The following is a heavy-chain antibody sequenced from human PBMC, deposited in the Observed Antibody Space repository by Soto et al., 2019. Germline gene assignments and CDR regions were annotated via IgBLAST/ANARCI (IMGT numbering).Heavy chain of an antibody. D-gene: IGHD6-13*01. CDR1: GFTISTYH. J-gene: IGHJ5*02. CDR3: ARDNGIAGSFDP. V-gene: IGHV3-48*02. CDR2: ISISSRTI. Sequence: PVGSLRLSCAASGFTISTYHLNWVRQAPGKGLEWVSYISISSRTIYYADSVKGRFTISRDDAKNSLYLQMNSLSDEDTSVYYCARDNGIAGSFDPWGQGTLVTVSS.